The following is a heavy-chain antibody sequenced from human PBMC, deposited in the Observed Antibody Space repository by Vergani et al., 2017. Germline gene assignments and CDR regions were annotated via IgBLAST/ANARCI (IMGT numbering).Heavy chain of an antibody. CDR2: IYYSGST. J-gene: IGHJ4*02. CDR3: ARGLVAARPDRYFDY. D-gene: IGHD6-6*01. CDR1: GGSISSYY. Sequence: QVQLQESGPGLVKPSETLSLTCTVSGGSISSYYWSLIRQPPGKGLEWIGYIYYSGSTNYNPSLKSRVTISVDTSKNQFSLKLSSVTAADTAVYYCARGLVAARPDRYFDYWGQGTLVTVSS. V-gene: IGHV4-59*01.